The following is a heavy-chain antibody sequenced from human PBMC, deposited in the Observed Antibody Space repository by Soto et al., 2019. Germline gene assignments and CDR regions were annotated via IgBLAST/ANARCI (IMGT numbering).Heavy chain of an antibody. CDR2: LNSDASSA. CDR1: GLTFSNYW. J-gene: IGHJ4*02. CDR3: ASQLDLPGNIDH. V-gene: IGHV3-74*01. Sequence: PVGSLRLSCAASGLTFSNYWVHWVRQAPGKGLVWVSRLNSDASSAYYADSVKGRFTISRDNAKNTLYLQMNSLGAEDTAVYYCASQLDLPGNIDHWGQGTMVTVSS. D-gene: IGHD1-7*01.